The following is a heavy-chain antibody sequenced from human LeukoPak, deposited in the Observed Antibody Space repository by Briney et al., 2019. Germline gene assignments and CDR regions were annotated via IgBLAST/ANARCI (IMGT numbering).Heavy chain of an antibody. V-gene: IGHV3-21*01. CDR2: ISSSSSYI. CDR1: GFTFSSYS. D-gene: IGHD5-24*01. J-gene: IGHJ4*02. CDR3: ARVKSRDGYNIDY. Sequence: PGGSLRLSCAASGFTFSSYSMNWVRQAPGKGLEWVSSISSSSSYIYYADSVKGRFTISRDNAKNSLYLQMNSLRAEDTAVYYCARVKSRDGYNIDYWGQGTLVTVSS.